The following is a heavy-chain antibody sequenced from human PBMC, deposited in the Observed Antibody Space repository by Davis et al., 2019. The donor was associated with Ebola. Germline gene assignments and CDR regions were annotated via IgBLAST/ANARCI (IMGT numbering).Heavy chain of an antibody. D-gene: IGHD2-2*01. Sequence: PSETLSLTCTVSGGSISSSSYYWGWIRQPPGKGLEWIGSIYYSGSTYYNPSLKSRVTISVDTSKNQFSLKLSSVTAADTAVYYCARVFSPLRYCSSTSCYGWYFDLWGRGTLVTVSS. CDR1: GGSISSSSYY. CDR2: IYYSGST. CDR3: ARVFSPLRYCSSTSCYGWYFDL. J-gene: IGHJ2*01. V-gene: IGHV4-39*07.